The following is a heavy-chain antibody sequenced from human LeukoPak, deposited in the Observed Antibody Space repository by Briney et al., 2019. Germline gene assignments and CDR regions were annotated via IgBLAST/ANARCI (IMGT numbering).Heavy chain of an antibody. CDR1: GFTFSSYE. Sequence: GGTLRLSCAASGFTFSSYEMNWVRQAPGKGLEWVSYISSSGSTIYYADSVKGRFTISRDNAKNSLYLQMNSLRAEDTAVYYCASDLGVVVMVDYCGQGTLVTVSS. CDR2: ISSSGSTI. V-gene: IGHV3-48*03. CDR3: ASDLGVVVMVDY. D-gene: IGHD2/OR15-2a*01. J-gene: IGHJ4*02.